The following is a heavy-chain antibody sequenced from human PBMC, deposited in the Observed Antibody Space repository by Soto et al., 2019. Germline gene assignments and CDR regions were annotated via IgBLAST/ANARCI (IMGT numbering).Heavy chain of an antibody. V-gene: IGHV4-31*03. J-gene: IGHJ5*02. CDR3: ARDPTP. CDR2: IYYSGST. Sequence: SETLSPPSTVSWGSISSGGYHWSWIRQHPGKGLEWIGYIYYSGSTYYNPSLKSRVSISVDTSKNQFSLKLSSVTAADTAVYYCARDPTPWGQGTLVTVSS. CDR1: WGSISSGGYH.